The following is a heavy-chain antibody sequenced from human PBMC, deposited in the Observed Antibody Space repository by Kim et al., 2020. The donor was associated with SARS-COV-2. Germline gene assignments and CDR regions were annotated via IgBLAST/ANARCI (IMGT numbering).Heavy chain of an antibody. Sequence: EKYYVDSVKGRFTISRDNAKSSLYLQMNSLRVEDTAVYYCARSARYAFDMWGQGTMVTVSS. CDR3: ARSARYAFDM. CDR2: EK. J-gene: IGHJ3*02. V-gene: IGHV3-7*01. D-gene: IGHD6-25*01.